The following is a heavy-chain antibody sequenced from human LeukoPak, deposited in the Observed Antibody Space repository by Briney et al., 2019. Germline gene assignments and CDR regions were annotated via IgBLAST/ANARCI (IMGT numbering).Heavy chain of an antibody. CDR3: GGGGTIAAAGVDY. J-gene: IGHJ4*02. CDR2: INHSGST. Sequence: SETLSLTCAVYGGSFSGYYWSWIRQPPGKGLEWIGEINHSGSTNYNPSLKSRVTISVDTSKNQFSLKLSSVTAADTAVYYCGGGGTIAAAGVDYWGQGTLVTVSS. V-gene: IGHV4-34*01. CDR1: GGSFSGYY. D-gene: IGHD6-13*01.